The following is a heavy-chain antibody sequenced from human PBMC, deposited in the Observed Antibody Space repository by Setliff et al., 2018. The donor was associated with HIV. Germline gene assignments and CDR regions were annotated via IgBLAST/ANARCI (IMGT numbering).Heavy chain of an antibody. CDR3: ARISHDIGDYAKFDS. D-gene: IGHD4-17*01. V-gene: IGHV1-18*01. CDR2: ISSYNGNT. Sequence: ASVKVSCKASGYTFTSYGITWVRQAPGQGLEWMGWISSYNGNTDYAQKLQGRVTMTTHTSTTTAYMELRSLRSDDTAVYYCARISHDIGDYAKFDSWGQGTLVTVSS. J-gene: IGHJ4*02. CDR1: GYTFTSYG.